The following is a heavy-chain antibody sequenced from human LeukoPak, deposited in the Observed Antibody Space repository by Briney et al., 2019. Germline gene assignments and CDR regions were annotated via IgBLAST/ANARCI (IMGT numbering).Heavy chain of an antibody. Sequence: GGSLRLSCAASGFTFSSYWMNWVRQAPGKGLEWVANIKQDGSEKYYVDSVKGRFTISRDNAKNSLYLQMNSLRAEDTAVYYCARDSSSFPNYFDYWGQGTLITVSS. J-gene: IGHJ4*02. CDR3: ARDSSSFPNYFDY. V-gene: IGHV3-7*01. CDR1: GFTFSSYW. CDR2: IKQDGSEK. D-gene: IGHD3-3*02.